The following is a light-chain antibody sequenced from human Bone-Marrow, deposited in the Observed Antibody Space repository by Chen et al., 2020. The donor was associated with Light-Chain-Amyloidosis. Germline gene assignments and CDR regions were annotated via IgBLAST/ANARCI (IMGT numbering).Light chain of an antibody. V-gene: IGLV3-25*03. Sequence: SYELTQPPSVSVSPGQTARITGSGDDLPTKYAYWYQQKPGQAPVLVIHRDTERPSGISERFSGSSSGTTATLTISGVQAEDEADYHCQSADSSGTYGVIFGGGTKLTVL. CDR3: QSADSSGTYGVI. CDR2: RDT. CDR1: DLPTKY. J-gene: IGLJ2*01.